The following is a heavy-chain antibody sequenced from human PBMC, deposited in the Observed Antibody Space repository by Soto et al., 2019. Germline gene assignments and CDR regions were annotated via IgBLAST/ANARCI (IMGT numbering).Heavy chain of an antibody. CDR3: ARHGSMGWQWLVSDYYGMDV. D-gene: IGHD6-19*01. CDR1: GGSISSSSYY. V-gene: IGHV4-39*01. Sequence: PSETLCLTCTVSGGSISSSSYYWGWIRQPPGKGLEWIGSIYYSGSTYYNPSLKSRVTISVDTSKNQFSLKLSSVTAADTAVYYCARHGSMGWQWLVSDYYGMDVWGQGTTVTVSS. J-gene: IGHJ6*02. CDR2: IYYSGST.